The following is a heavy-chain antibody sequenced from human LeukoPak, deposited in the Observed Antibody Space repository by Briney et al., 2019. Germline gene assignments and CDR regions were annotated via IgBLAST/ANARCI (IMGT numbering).Heavy chain of an antibody. D-gene: IGHD1-26*01. Sequence: PSETLSLTCTVSGGSISSYYWSWIRQPPGKGLEWIGYIYYSGSTNYNPSLKSRVTISVDTSKNQFSLKLSSVTAADTAVYYCARQGCGSYYCGYFDYWGQGTLVTVSS. J-gene: IGHJ4*02. CDR3: ARQGCGSYYCGYFDY. CDR2: IYYSGST. V-gene: IGHV4-59*01. CDR1: GGSISSYY.